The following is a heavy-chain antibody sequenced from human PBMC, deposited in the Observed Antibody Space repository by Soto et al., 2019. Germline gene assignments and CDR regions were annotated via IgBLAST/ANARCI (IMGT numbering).Heavy chain of an antibody. V-gene: IGHV1-69*06. CDR1: GGTFGRYA. CDR3: ATDCSGGSCYGASGMDV. CDR2: INAGFGAT. D-gene: IGHD2-15*01. Sequence: GASVKVSCKASGGTFGRYAISWVRRAPGQSLEWMGQINAGFGATDLAQMFQGRVTITADKSTTTVYMELSSLRSDDTAVYYCATDCSGGSCYGASGMDVWGQGTTVTV. J-gene: IGHJ6*02.